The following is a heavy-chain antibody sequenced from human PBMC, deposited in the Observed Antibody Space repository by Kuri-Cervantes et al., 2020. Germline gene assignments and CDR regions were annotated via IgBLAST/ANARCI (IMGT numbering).Heavy chain of an antibody. V-gene: IGHV3-23*01. Sequence: GESLKISCAASGFTFSSYAMSWVRQAPGKGLEWVSAISGSGGSTYYADSVKGRFTISRDNSKNTLYLQMNSLRAEDTAVYYCAEDWAWFDPWGQGTLVTVSS. CDR3: AEDWAWFDP. J-gene: IGHJ5*02. CDR2: ISGSGGST. CDR1: GFTFSSYA. D-gene: IGHD7-27*01.